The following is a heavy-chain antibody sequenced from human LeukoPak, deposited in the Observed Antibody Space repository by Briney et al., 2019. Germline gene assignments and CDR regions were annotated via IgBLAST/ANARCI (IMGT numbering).Heavy chain of an antibody. CDR1: GGSFSGYY. V-gene: IGHV4-34*01. CDR2: INHSGST. D-gene: IGHD3-10*01. CDR3: ARIDYYGSGSIDY. J-gene: IGHJ4*02. Sequence: PSETLSLTCAVYGGSFSGYYWSWIRQPPGKGLEWIGEINHSGSTNYNPSLKSRVTISVDTSKNQFSLKLSSVTAADTAVYYCARIDYYGSGSIDYWGQGTLVTVSS.